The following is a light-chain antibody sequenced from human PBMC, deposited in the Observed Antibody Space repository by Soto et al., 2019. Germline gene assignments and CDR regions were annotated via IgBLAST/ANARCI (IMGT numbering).Light chain of an antibody. CDR3: QQYNDWPLT. Sequence: EILMTQSPVTLSVSPGERATLSCRASQSVSSNLAWYQQKPGQAPSLLIYGAFTRATGIPARFSGTGSGTEFTLTISSLQSEDFALYYCQQYNDWPLTFGQGTKVGIK. V-gene: IGKV3-15*01. J-gene: IGKJ1*01. CDR1: QSVSSN. CDR2: GAF.